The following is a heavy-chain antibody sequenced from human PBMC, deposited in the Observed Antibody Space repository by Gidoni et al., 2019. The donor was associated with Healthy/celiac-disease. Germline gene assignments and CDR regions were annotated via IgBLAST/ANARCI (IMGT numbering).Heavy chain of an antibody. CDR1: GFPFSSYG. D-gene: IGHD5-18*01. J-gene: IGHJ6*02. CDR2: KAYDGSNK. V-gene: IGHV3-30*18. CDR3: AKCCDVDTAMDKGYYYYGMDV. Sequence: QVQLVESGGGVVQPGRSLRLSCAASGFPFSSYGMHSVRQAPGKGLEWVAVKAYDGSNKDYADSVKGRFTSSRDNSKNTLYLQMNSLGAEDTAVYYCAKCCDVDTAMDKGYYYYGMDVWGQGTTVTVSS.